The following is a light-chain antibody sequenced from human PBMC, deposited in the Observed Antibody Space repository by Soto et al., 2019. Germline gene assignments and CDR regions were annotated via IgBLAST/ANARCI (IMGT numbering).Light chain of an antibody. CDR2: DAS. CDR3: QEDNSYPVN. V-gene: IGKV1-5*01. J-gene: IGKJ5*01. CDR1: QNIGTW. Sequence: DIQVTQPPDPLSASVGARVTITCRARQNIGTWLAWYQQKPGKAPKLLIYDASTLESGVPSRFSGSGSGTEFTLTISSLQPEDVATYYCQEDNSYPVNFGQGTRLEIK.